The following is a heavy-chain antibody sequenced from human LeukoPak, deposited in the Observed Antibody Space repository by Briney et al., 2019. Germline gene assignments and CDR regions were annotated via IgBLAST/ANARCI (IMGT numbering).Heavy chain of an antibody. J-gene: IGHJ4*02. CDR3: ARYADSSDFDY. CDR2: IYYSGST. D-gene: IGHD3-22*01. Sequence: SETLSLTCTVSGGSISSGGYYWSWIRQHPGKGLEWIGYIYYSGSTYYNPSLKSRVTISVDTSKNQFSLKLSSVTAADTAMYYCARYADSSDFDYWGQGTLVTVSS. CDR1: GGSISSGGYY. V-gene: IGHV4-31*03.